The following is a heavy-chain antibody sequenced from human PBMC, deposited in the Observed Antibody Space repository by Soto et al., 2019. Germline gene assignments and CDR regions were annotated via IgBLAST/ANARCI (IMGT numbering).Heavy chain of an antibody. CDR3: ARAPEGNDYGDYVWYFDY. CDR2: IYYSGST. CDR1: VGSISSYH. Sequence: KPSETLSLTCTVSVGSISSYHWSWIRQPPGRGLEWIGYIYYSGSTNYNPSLKSRVTISVDTSKNQFSLKLSSVTAADTAVYYCARAPEGNDYGDYVWYFDYWGQGTLVTVSS. D-gene: IGHD4-17*01. V-gene: IGHV4-59*01. J-gene: IGHJ4*02.